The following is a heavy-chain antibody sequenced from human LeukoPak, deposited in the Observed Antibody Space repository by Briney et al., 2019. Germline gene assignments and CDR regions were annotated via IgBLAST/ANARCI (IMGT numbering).Heavy chain of an antibody. D-gene: IGHD6-6*01. CDR2: ISSSGSTI. Sequence: PGGSLRLSCAASGFTFSSYEMNWVRQAPGKGLEWVSYISSSGSTIYYADSVKGRFTISRDNAKNSLYLRMNSLRAEDTAVYYCARDVMNIAARHTAGGYWGQGTLVTVSS. CDR1: GFTFSSYE. J-gene: IGHJ4*02. CDR3: ARDVMNIAARHTAGGY. V-gene: IGHV3-48*03.